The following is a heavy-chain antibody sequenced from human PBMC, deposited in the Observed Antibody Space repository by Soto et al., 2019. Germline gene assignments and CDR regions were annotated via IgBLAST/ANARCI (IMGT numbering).Heavy chain of an antibody. D-gene: IGHD6-13*01. V-gene: IGHV1-3*01. J-gene: IGHJ5*02. CDR2: INAANGDT. CDR1: GYTVTSYG. CDR3: VRRHVSATGIDWFDP. Sequence: ASVKVSGKASGYTVTSYGIHWVRQAPGQRLEWMGWINAANGDTKYSPKFQGRVNITRDTSASTAYMELSSLRSEDTAVYYCVRRHVSATGIDWFDPWGQGTLVTVSS.